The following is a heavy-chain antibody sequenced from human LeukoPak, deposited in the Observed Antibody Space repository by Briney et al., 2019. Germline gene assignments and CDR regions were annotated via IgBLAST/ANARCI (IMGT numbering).Heavy chain of an antibody. CDR2: IYYSGST. CDR3: ARVAGSRVPFDP. CDR1: GGSISSGGYY. Sequence: SETLSLTCTVSGGSISSGGYYWSWIRQHPGKGLEWIGFIYYSGSTYYNPSLKSLVTISVDTSKNQFSLKLSSVTAADTAVYYCARVAGSRVPFDPWGQGTLVTVSS. D-gene: IGHD1-1*01. V-gene: IGHV4-31*01. J-gene: IGHJ5*02.